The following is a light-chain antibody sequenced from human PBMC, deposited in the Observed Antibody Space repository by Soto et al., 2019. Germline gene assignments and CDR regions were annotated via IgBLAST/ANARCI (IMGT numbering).Light chain of an antibody. CDR3: QQYGSSGT. CDR2: GAS. CDR1: QSVSNNY. J-gene: IGKJ1*01. Sequence: EMAFTESPGTLSLSVGERATLSCRASQSVSNNYLAWYQQKPGQAPRLLIYGASNRATGIPDRFSGSGSGTDFTLTISRLEPEDFAVYYCQQYGSSGTFGQGTRWIS. V-gene: IGKV3-20*01.